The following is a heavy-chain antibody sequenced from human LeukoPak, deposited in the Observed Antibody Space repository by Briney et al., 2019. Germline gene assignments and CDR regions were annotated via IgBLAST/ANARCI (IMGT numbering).Heavy chain of an antibody. CDR3: ALLTPSEAIDSKRGGY. CDR2: ISGSTTDI. V-gene: IGHV3-21*01. CDR1: GFTFTAYT. Sequence: GGSLRLSCAASGFTFTAYTINWVRQAPGKGLEWVSYISGSTTDIYYADSVKGRFTISRDNAKNSLYLQMNSLRAEDTAVYYCALLTPSEAIDSKRGGYWGQGTLVTVSS. D-gene: IGHD3-22*01. J-gene: IGHJ4*02.